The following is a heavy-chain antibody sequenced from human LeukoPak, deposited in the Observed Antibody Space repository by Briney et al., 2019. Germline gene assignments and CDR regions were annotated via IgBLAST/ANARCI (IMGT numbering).Heavy chain of an antibody. V-gene: IGHV1-18*01. Sequence: EASVKVSCKASGYTFTSYGISWVRQAPGQGLEWMGWISAYNGNTNYAQKFQGRVTMTRDTSISTAYMELSRLRSDDTAVYYCARARGRVAARGFFDAFDIWGQGTMVTVSS. D-gene: IGHD6-6*01. J-gene: IGHJ3*02. CDR3: ARARGRVAARGFFDAFDI. CDR1: GYTFTSYG. CDR2: ISAYNGNT.